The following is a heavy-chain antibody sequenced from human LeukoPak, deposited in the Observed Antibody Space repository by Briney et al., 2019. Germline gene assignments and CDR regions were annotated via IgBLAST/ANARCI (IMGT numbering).Heavy chain of an antibody. CDR2: IYYSGST. V-gene: IGHV4-59*01. D-gene: IGHD3/OR15-3a*01. CDR1: GGSISSYH. CDR3: ARVAGTGSFDY. Sequence: SETLSLTRTVSGGSISSYHWSWIRQPPGKGLEWIGYIYYSGSTNYNPSLKSRVTISVDTSKNQFSLKLSSVTAADTAVYYCARVAGTGSFDYWGQGTLVTVSS. J-gene: IGHJ4*02.